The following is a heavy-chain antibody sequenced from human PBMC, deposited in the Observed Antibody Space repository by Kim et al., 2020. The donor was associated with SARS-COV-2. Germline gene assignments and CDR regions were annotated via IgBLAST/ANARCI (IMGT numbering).Heavy chain of an antibody. J-gene: IGHJ4*02. Sequence: GGSLRLSCAASGFTFSSYGMHWVRQAPGKGLEWVAVISYDGSNKYYADSVKGRFTISRDNSKNTLYLQMNSLRAEDTAVYYCAKVLHSYGYHFDYWGQGTLVTVSS. CDR3: AKVLHSYGYHFDY. D-gene: IGHD5-18*01. V-gene: IGHV3-30*18. CDR1: GFTFSSYG. CDR2: ISYDGSNK.